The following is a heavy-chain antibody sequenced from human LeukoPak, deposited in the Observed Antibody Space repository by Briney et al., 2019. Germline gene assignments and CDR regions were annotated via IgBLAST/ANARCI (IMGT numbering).Heavy chain of an antibody. J-gene: IGHJ4*02. CDR2: IYYKGTS. CDR3: ARTTGEGSLDC. CDR1: GGSISPYY. V-gene: IGHV4-59*08. D-gene: IGHD7-27*01. Sequence: SETLSLSCTVSGGSISPYYWSWIRQPPGKGLEWIAYIYYKGTSSYNPSLKSRVTIAVDASKNQFSLRLSSVTAADTAVYFCARTTGEGSLDCWGQGTLVTVSS.